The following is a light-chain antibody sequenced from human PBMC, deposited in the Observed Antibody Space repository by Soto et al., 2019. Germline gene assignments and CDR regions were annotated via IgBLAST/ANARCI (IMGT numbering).Light chain of an antibody. V-gene: IGLV1-40*01. CDR1: SSNIGAGYD. J-gene: IGLJ1*01. CDR2: GNS. Sequence: QLVLTQPPSVSGAPGQRVTISCTGSSSNIGAGYDVHWYQQLPGTAPKLLIYGNSNRPSGVPDRFSGSKSGTSASQAITGLQAEDEADYYCQSYDSSLSGLVFGTGTKLTVL. CDR3: QSYDSSLSGLV.